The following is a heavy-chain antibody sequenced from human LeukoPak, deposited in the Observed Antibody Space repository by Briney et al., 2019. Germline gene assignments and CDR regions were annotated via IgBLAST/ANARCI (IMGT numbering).Heavy chain of an antibody. CDR3: ARDQGCSSGCYSY. D-gene: IGHD6-19*01. CDR2: ISSSSSYI. CDR1: GFTFSSYS. Sequence: GGSLRLSCAACGFTFSSYSMYWVRQAPGNGLEWVSSISSSSSYIYYADSVKGRFTVSRDNAKNSLYLQMNSLITEDTAVYYCARDQGCSSGCYSYWGQGTLVTVSS. J-gene: IGHJ4*02. V-gene: IGHV3-21*01.